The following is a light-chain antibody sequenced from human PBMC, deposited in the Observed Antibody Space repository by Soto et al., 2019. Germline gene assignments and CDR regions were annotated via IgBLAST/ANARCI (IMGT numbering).Light chain of an antibody. V-gene: IGLV2-14*01. CDR1: SSDVGGYNY. J-gene: IGLJ1*01. CDR3: SSYTSSSTIV. Sequence: QSALTQPASVSGSPGQSITISCTGTSSDVGGYNYVSWYQHHPGKAPKLLIYDVNNRPSGVSDRFSGSKSGNTASLTISGLQTEDEADYYCSSYTSSSTIVFGSGTKLTVL. CDR2: DVN.